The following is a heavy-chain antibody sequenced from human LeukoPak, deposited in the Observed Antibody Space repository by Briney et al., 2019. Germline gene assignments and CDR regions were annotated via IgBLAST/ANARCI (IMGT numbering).Heavy chain of an antibody. D-gene: IGHD6-6*01. V-gene: IGHV4-30-4*01. CDR2: IYYSGST. CDR3: ARGEYPPNHTGYFDY. Sequence: SETLSLTCTVSGGSISSGDYYWSWIRQPPGKGLEWIGYIYYSGSTYYNPSLKSRVTISVDTSKNQFSLKLSSVTAADTAVYYCARGEYPPNHTGYFDYWGQGTLVTVSS. CDR1: GGSISSGDYY. J-gene: IGHJ4*02.